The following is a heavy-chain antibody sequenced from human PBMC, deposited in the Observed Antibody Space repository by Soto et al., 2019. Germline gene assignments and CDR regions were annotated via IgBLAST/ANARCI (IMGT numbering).Heavy chain of an antibody. CDR1: GGSISSYY. Sequence: PSETLSLTCTVSGGSISSYYWSWIRQPAGKGLEWIGRIYTSGSTNYNPSLKSRVTMSVDTSKNQFSLKLSSVTAADTAVYYCASDRLRYFDWGAFDIWGQGTMVTVSS. D-gene: IGHD3-9*01. J-gene: IGHJ3*02. V-gene: IGHV4-4*07. CDR3: ASDRLRYFDWGAFDI. CDR2: IYTSGST.